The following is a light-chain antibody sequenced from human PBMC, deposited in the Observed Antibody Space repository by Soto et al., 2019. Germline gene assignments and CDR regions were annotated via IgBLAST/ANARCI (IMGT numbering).Light chain of an antibody. CDR1: QTVLYISNNKNY. CDR2: WAS. J-gene: IGKJ1*01. CDR3: QQFFTTPWT. V-gene: IGKV4-1*01. Sequence: DIVMTQSPDSLAVSLGERATIDCKSSQTVLYISNNKNYLAWYQQKPGQPPKLLIYWASTRESGVPDRFSGSGSATDFTLTISSLKEEDGAVYYCQQFFTTPWTFGRGTKVEIK.